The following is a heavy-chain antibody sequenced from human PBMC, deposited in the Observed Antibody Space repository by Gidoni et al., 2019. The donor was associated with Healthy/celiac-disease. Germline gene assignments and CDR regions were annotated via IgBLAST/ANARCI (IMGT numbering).Heavy chain of an antibody. D-gene: IGHD4-17*01. V-gene: IGHV4-31*03. Sequence: QVQLQESGPGLVKPSQTLSLTCTVSGGSISSGGYYWSWIRQHPGKGLEWIGYIYYRGSTYYNPSLKSRVTISVDTSKNQFSLKLSSVTAADTAVYYCARDIDYGDRRGAFDIWGQGTMVTVSS. J-gene: IGHJ3*02. CDR1: GGSISSGGYY. CDR3: ARDIDYGDRRGAFDI. CDR2: IYYRGST.